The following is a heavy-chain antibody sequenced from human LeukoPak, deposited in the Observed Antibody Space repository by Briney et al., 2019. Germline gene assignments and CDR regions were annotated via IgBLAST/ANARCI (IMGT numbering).Heavy chain of an antibody. CDR2: INPGGGST. J-gene: IGHJ5*02. CDR1: GHTFTSYY. D-gene: IGHD3-10*01. CDR3: ARDYYMVRGVIPFNWFDP. V-gene: IGHV1-46*01. Sequence: GASVKVSCKASGHTFTSYYMHWVRQAPGQGLEWMGIINPGGGSTSYAQKFQGRVTMTRDTSTSTVYMELSSLRSEDTAVYYCARDYYMVRGVIPFNWFDPWGQGTLVTVSS.